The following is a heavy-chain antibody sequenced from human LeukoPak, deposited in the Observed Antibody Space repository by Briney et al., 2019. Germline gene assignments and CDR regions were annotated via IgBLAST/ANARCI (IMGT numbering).Heavy chain of an antibody. CDR3: ARDDYGSGSFGKDY. V-gene: IGHV3-23*01. Sequence: GGSLRLSCAASGFTFSSYAMSWVRQAPGKGLEWVSAISGSGGSTYYADSVKGRFTISRDNSKNTLYLQMNSLRAEDTAVYYCARDDYGSGSFGKDYWGQGTLVTVSS. D-gene: IGHD3-10*01. J-gene: IGHJ4*02. CDR1: GFTFSSYA. CDR2: ISGSGGST.